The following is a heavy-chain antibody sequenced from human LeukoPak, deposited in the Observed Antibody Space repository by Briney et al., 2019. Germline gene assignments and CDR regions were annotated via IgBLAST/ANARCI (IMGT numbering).Heavy chain of an antibody. CDR3: ARDIRYCSSTSCYAGGYMDV. D-gene: IGHD2-2*01. J-gene: IGHJ6*03. V-gene: IGHV3-7*01. CDR1: GFTFSSYW. Sequence: GGSLRLSCAASGFTFSSYWMSWVRQAPGKGLEWVANIKQDGSEKYYVESVKGRFTISRDNAKNSLYLQMNSLRAEDTAVYYCARDIRYCSSTSCYAGGYMDVWGKGTTVTISS. CDR2: IKQDGSEK.